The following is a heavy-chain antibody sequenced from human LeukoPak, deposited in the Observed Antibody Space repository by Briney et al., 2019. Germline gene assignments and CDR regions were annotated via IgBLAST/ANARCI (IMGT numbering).Heavy chain of an antibody. CDR1: GDSISSYY. Sequence: SETLSLTCTVSGDSISSYYWSWIRQPPGKGLEWIGHIYYSGSTNYNPSLKSRVTISLDTSKNQFSLKLSSVTAADTAVYYCARPGYYDSSGFYAFDIWGQGTMVTVSS. D-gene: IGHD3-22*01. CDR3: ARPGYYDSSGFYAFDI. J-gene: IGHJ3*02. CDR2: IYYSGST. V-gene: IGHV4-59*01.